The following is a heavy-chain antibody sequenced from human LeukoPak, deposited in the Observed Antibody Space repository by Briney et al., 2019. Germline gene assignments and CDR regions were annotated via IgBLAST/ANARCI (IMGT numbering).Heavy chain of an antibody. CDR1: GFTVSSYA. CDR2: LGIAGDT. CDR3: ARQKQSHGNFDY. V-gene: IGHV3-13*01. J-gene: IGHJ4*02. Sequence: PGGSLRLSCAASGFTVSSYAMHWVRQPIGKGLEWVSALGIAGDTFYPGSMKGRFTISRENAKNSLYLQMNSLRAEDTAMYYCARQKQSHGNFDYWGQGTLVTVSS. D-gene: IGHD1-26*01.